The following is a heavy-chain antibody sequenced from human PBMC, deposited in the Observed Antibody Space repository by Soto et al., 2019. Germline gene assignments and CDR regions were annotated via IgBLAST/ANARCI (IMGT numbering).Heavy chain of an antibody. J-gene: IGHJ5*02. CDR1: GGSIISGGYY. D-gene: IGHD3-3*01. Sequence: SETLSLTCTVSGGSIISGGYYFICIGQRPGNGLEWIGYIYYSGSTYYNPSLKSRVTISVDTSKNQFSLKLSSVTAADTAVYYCARMTYYDFWSGTKNNWFDPWGQGTLVTVSS. CDR3: ARMTYYDFWSGTKNNWFDP. CDR2: IYYSGST. V-gene: IGHV4-31*03.